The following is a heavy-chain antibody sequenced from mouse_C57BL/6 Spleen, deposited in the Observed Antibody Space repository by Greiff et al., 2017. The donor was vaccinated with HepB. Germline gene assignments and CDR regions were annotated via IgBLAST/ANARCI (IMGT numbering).Heavy chain of an antibody. Sequence: VQLVESGPGLVAPSQSLSITCTVSGFSLTSYAISWVRQPPGKGLEWLGVIWTGGGTNYNSALKSRLSISRDNSKSHVFLKMNSLQTDDTARYYCAREGATAGCYFDYWGQGTTLTVSS. D-gene: IGHD1-2*01. J-gene: IGHJ2*01. CDR3: AREGATAGCYFDY. V-gene: IGHV2-9-1*01. CDR1: GFSLTSYA. CDR2: IWTGGGT.